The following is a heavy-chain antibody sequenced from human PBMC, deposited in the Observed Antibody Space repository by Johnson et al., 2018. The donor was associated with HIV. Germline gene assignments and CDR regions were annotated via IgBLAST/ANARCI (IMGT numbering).Heavy chain of an antibody. V-gene: IGHV3-66*01. J-gene: IGHJ3*02. D-gene: IGHD1-26*01. Sequence: VQLVESGGGLVQPGGSLRLSCAASGFTVSSNYMNWVRQAPGKGLDWVSLIYSGGSTYYADSVKGSFTISRDNSKNTLYLQMNSLRAEDTAVYYCARDPELIVGATGAFDIWGQGTMVTVSS. CDR1: GFTVSSNY. CDR2: IYSGGST. CDR3: ARDPELIVGATGAFDI.